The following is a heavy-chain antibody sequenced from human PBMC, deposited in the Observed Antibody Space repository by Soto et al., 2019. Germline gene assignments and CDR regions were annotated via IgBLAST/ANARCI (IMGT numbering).Heavy chain of an antibody. Sequence: EVQLVESGGGLVQPGGSLRLSCAASGFSFSDYSMNWVRQAPGKGLEWVSYISSSSTTIYHTDSVKGRFTISRDNARNSLYLQMNSLSSEDTAVYYCAREVGAIDYWGHGTLVTVSS. CDR1: GFSFSDYS. CDR2: ISSSSTTI. V-gene: IGHV3-48*01. J-gene: IGHJ4*01. CDR3: AREVGAIDY. D-gene: IGHD1-26*01.